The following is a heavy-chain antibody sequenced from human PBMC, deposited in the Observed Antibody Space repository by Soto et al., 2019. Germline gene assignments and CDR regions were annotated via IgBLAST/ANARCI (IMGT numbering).Heavy chain of an antibody. CDR3: AREGNSYSGMDV. V-gene: IGHV1-46*01. Sequence: QVQLMQSGAEVTKPGASVRVSCVASGYTFTSYYMHWVRQAPGRGLEWLGVIKLSGGSTTYAQRFQGRVTVTRDTSTSTVYMELRSLRSEDTAVYHCAREGNSYSGMDVWGQGTTVTVS. J-gene: IGHJ6*02. CDR2: IKLSGGST. CDR1: GYTFTSYY.